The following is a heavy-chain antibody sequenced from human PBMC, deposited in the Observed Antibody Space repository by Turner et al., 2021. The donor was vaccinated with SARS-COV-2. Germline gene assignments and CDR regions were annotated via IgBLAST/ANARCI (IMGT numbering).Heavy chain of an antibody. Sequence: EVQLVESGGGLVQPRGSLLFPCAASSYTFSNYWMHWVRQAPGKGLVWVSRINSDGRSTRSADSVKGRFTISRDNAKNTLYLQMNSLRAEDTAVYYCASGGSRIYVMDVWGQGTTVTVSS. D-gene: IGHD2-15*01. V-gene: IGHV3-74*01. CDR3: ASGGSRIYVMDV. J-gene: IGHJ6*02. CDR2: INSDGRST. CDR1: SYTFSNYW.